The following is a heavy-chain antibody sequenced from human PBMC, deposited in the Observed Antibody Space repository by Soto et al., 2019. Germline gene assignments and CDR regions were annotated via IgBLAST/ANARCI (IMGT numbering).Heavy chain of an antibody. V-gene: IGHV3-23*01. CDR2: ISGNGFST. D-gene: IGHD4-17*01. Sequence: GGAQRLSCAATGVTFSTYPMSCVRQATGKGLEWVSAISGNGFSTYYADSVKGRFTISRDNSIDRLYMQMNSLRTEDTAVYYCAHPRGYGVFDAYDIWGQGAMVTVSS. CDR3: AHPRGYGVFDAYDI. J-gene: IGHJ3*02. CDR1: GVTFSTYP.